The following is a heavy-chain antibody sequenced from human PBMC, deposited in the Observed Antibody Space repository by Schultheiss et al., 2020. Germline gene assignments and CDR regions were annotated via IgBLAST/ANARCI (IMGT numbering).Heavy chain of an antibody. D-gene: IGHD3-10*01. V-gene: IGHV1-8*01. CDR3: ARDRGYYGSGSPDY. J-gene: IGHJ4*02. CDR1: GYTFTSYD. Sequence: ASVKVSCKASGYTFTSYDINWVRQATGQGLEWMGWMNPNSGNTGYAQKFQGRVTMTRNTSISTAYMELSSLRSEDTAVYYCARDRGYYGSGSPDYWGQGTLVTVSS. CDR2: MNPNSGNT.